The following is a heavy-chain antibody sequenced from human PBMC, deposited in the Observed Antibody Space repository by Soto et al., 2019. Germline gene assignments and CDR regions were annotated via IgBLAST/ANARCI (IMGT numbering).Heavy chain of an antibody. D-gene: IGHD3-22*01. CDR1: GYTLTINY. CDR2: INPSGGST. CDR3: ARGSFIGDTMIVVVIYDY. V-gene: IGHV1-46*01. Sequence: GASVKVSCTASGYTLTINYMHWVRQAPGQGLEWMGIINPSGGSTSCAQKFQGRVTMTRDTSTSTVYMELSSLRSEDTAVYYCARGSFIGDTMIVVVIYDYWGQGTLVTVSS. J-gene: IGHJ4*02.